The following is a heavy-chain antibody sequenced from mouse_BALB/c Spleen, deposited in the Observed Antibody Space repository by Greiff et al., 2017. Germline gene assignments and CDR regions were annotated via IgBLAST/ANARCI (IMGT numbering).Heavy chain of an antibody. Sequence: EVMLVESGPSLVKPSQTLSLTCSVTGDSITSGYWNWIRKFPGNKLEYMGYISYSGSTYYNPSLKSRISITRDTSKNQYYLQLNSVTTEDTATYYCARKGGYGDAMDYWGQGTSVTVSS. CDR3: ARKGGYGDAMDY. CDR1: GDSITSGY. D-gene: IGHD2-14*01. J-gene: IGHJ4*01. V-gene: IGHV3-8*02. CDR2: ISYSGST.